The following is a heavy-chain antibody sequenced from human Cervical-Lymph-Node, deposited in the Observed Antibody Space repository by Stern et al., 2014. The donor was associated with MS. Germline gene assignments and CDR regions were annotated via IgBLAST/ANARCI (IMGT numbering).Heavy chain of an antibody. V-gene: IGHV5-51*03. D-gene: IGHD2-2*01. CDR3: ARRMPPDY. CDR2: IYPRDSDI. J-gene: IGHJ4*02. CDR1: GYTFTDYW. Sequence: VQLVESGAEVRKPGESLKISCKASGYTFTDYWIGWVRQMPGKGLEWMGIIYPRDSDITYSPAFQAQVTISADRSISTAYLQWSSLRASDTAIYYCARRMPPDYWGQGTLVTVSS.